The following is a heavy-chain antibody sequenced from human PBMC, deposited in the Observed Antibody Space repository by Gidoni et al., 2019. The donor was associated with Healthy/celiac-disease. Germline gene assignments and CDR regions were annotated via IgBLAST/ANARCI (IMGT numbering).Heavy chain of an antibody. J-gene: IGHJ6*03. CDR1: GGTFSSYA. Sequence: QVQLVQSGAEVKKPGSSVKVSCKASGGTFSSYAISWVRQAPGQGLEWMGGIIPIFGTANYAQKFQGRVTITADESTSTAYMELSSLRSEDTAVYYCASTIFGVVNNLLYYYYYMDVWGKGTTVTVSS. CDR3: ASTIFGVVNNLLYYYYYMDV. CDR2: IIPIFGTA. D-gene: IGHD3-3*01. V-gene: IGHV1-69*01.